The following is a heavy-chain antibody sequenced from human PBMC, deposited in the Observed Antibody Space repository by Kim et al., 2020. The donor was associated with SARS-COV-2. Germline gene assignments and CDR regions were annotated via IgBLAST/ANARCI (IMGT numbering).Heavy chain of an antibody. J-gene: IGHJ3*02. CDR3: ATSYDSSGFGAFDI. V-gene: IGHV4-31*03. D-gene: IGHD3-22*01. CDR1: GGSISSGGYY. CDR2: IYYSGST. Sequence: SETLSLTCTVSGGSISSGGYYWSWIRQHPGKGLEWIGYIYYSGSTYYNPSLKSRVTISVDTSKNQFSLKLSSVTAADTAVYYCATSYDSSGFGAFDIWGQGTMVTVSS.